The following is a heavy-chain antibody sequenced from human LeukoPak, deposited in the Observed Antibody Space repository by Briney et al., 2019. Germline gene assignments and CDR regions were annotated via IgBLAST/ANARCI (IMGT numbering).Heavy chain of an antibody. J-gene: IGHJ4*02. CDR1: GYTLTELY. CDR2: FNPEDDDT. Sequence: ASVKVSCKVSGYTLTELYMHWVRQAPGKGLEWMGGFNPEDDDTIYAQKFQGRVTITEDTSTDTAYLELSSLTSEDTAVYYCATDSRSYMLYWGQGTLVTVSS. V-gene: IGHV1-24*01. CDR3: ATDSRSYMLY. D-gene: IGHD1-26*01.